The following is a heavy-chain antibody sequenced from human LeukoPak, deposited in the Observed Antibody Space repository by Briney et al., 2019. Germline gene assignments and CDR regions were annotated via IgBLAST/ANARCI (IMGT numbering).Heavy chain of an antibody. Sequence: TGGSLRLSCAASGFTFDVYAMHWVRQAPGKGLEWVSGISWNSGSIGYADSVKGRFTISRDNAKNSLYLQMNSLRAEDTALYYCAKNERRFGDTTFDYWGQGTLVTVSS. CDR1: GFTFDVYA. CDR2: ISWNSGSI. CDR3: AKNERRFGDTTFDY. V-gene: IGHV3-9*01. D-gene: IGHD3-10*01. J-gene: IGHJ4*02.